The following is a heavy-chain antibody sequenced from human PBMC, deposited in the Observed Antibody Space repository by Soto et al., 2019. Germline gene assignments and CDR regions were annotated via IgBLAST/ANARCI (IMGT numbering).Heavy chain of an antibody. CDR2: ISATGGGT. CDR3: AKDRRAGGNSAFYFDF. J-gene: IGHJ4*02. V-gene: IGHV3-23*01. D-gene: IGHD3-16*01. Sequence: PGGSLRLSCAASGFKFSNYAMNWVRQAPGKGLEWVSLISATGGGTYYADSVKGRFTISRDNSHNTLYLQVHSLTAEDTAVYYCAKDRRAGGNSAFYFDFWGQGAQVTVS. CDR1: GFKFSNYA.